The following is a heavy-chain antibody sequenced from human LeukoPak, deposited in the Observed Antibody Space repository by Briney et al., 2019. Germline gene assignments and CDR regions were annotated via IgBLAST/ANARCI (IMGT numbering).Heavy chain of an antibody. Sequence: SVKVSCKASGGTFSSYAISWVRQAPGQGLEWMGGIIPIFGTANYAQKFQGRVTITTDESTSTAYMELSSLRSEDTAVCYCARALSLGYCSSTSCLNWFDPWGQGTLVTVSS. CDR1: GGTFSSYA. D-gene: IGHD2-2*01. CDR3: ARALSLGYCSSTSCLNWFDP. J-gene: IGHJ5*02. CDR2: IIPIFGTA. V-gene: IGHV1-69*05.